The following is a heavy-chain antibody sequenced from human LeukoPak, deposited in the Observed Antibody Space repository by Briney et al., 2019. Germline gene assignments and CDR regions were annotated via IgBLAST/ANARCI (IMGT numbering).Heavy chain of an antibody. CDR2: ISNIGDII. Sequence: GGSLRLSCAASGFTFRNYEMNWVRQAPGKGVEWISHISNIGDIIHYADSVEGRFTISRDNAKNSLYLQMNSLRAEDTAVYYCARDPSYSENLDYWGQGTLVTVSS. J-gene: IGHJ4*02. CDR3: ARDPSYSENLDY. D-gene: IGHD1-26*01. V-gene: IGHV3-48*03. CDR1: GFTFRNYE.